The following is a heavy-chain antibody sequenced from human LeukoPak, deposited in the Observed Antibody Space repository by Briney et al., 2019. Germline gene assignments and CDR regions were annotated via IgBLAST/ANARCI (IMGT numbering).Heavy chain of an antibody. J-gene: IGHJ6*03. CDR2: INPNSGGT. D-gene: IGHD4-17*01. Sequence: ASVKVSCKASGYTFTGYYMHWVRQAPGQGLEWMGWINPNSGGTNYAQKFQGRVTMTRDTSISTAYMELRRLRTDDTALYYCARGHYDDPHLYYMDVWGKGTTVTVSS. CDR1: GYTFTGYY. CDR3: ARGHYDDPHLYYMDV. V-gene: IGHV1-2*02.